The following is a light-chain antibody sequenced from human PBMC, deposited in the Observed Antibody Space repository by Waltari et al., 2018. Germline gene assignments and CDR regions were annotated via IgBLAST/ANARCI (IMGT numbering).Light chain of an antibody. J-gene: IGLJ3*02. Sequence: SSVLTQAPSASVAPGQTATVTCGGDNIGSRSVHWYQQKPGRAPVLVVYLDSDRPSGIPERFSGSKSGNAATLTSSRVEAGDEADYYCHVWDANTVMFGGGTKLTVL. V-gene: IGLV3-21*02. CDR3: HVWDANTVM. CDR1: NIGSRS. CDR2: LDS.